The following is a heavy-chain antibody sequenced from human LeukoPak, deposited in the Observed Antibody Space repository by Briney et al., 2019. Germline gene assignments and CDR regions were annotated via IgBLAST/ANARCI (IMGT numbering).Heavy chain of an antibody. CDR1: GFGYSNFW. V-gene: IGHV3-74*01. CDR3: AREADPSLYASSSPDY. J-gene: IGHJ4*01. D-gene: IGHD6-6*01. CDR2: IKADGTTT. Sequence: GGSLTLSCAASGFGYSNFWMHWVRQAPGKGLVWVSRIKADGTTTVYADSVKGRFTISRDNLKNTLYLQMKGLRAEDTAVYFCAREADPSLYASSSPDYWGQGTPVTVSS.